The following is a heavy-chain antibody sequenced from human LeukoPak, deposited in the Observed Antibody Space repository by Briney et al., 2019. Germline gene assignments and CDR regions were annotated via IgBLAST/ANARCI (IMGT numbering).Heavy chain of an antibody. D-gene: IGHD6-25*01. CDR3: GKAFPPLRVAAAGDY. V-gene: IGHV3-21*06. J-gene: IGHJ4*02. CDR1: GFTFSDCD. CDR2: ISYMGDHR. Sequence: GGSLRLSCTASGFTFSDCDMNWFRQAPGKGLQWVSSISYMGDHRYYADSAKGRFTISRDNAKNSLYLQMDNLRADDTAVYYCGKAFPPLRVAAAGDYWGQGTLVTVS.